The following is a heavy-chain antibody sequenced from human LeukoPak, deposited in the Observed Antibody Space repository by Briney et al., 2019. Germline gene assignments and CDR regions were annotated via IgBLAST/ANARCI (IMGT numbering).Heavy chain of an antibody. CDR1: GFIFSSFT. D-gene: IGHD2-2*01. Sequence: GESLKISCAASGFIFSSFTMNWVRQAPGKGLEWVSYISSSSSTIYYADSVRGRFTISRDNAKNSLYLQMNSLRDEDTAVYYCARDQSCSTTGCLDPEYFQHWGQGTLVTVSS. CDR3: ARDQSCSTTGCLDPEYFQH. V-gene: IGHV3-48*02. J-gene: IGHJ1*01. CDR2: ISSSSSTI.